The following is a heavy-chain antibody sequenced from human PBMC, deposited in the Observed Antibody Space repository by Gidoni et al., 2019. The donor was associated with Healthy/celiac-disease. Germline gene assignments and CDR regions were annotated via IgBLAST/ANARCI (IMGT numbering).Heavy chain of an antibody. CDR2: ISRSCCTI. CDR1: GFPFSDYY. J-gene: IGHJ6*03. V-gene: IGHV3-11*01. Sequence: QVQLVEAGGGWVKPGGSLRLSGAAAGFPFSDYYMSWIRQAPGRGLEWVSYISRSCCTIYYADSVKGRCTVSRDNAKNSLYLQMNSLSADDTAVYYCARDKLRYFDWPPGYMDVWGEGTTVTASS. D-gene: IGHD3-9*01. CDR3: ARDKLRYFDWPPGYMDV.